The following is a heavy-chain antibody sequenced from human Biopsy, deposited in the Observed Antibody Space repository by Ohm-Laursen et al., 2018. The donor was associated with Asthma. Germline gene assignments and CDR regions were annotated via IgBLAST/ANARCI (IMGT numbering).Heavy chain of an antibody. Sequence: SLRLSCTASGFTFSSYGMHWVRQAPGKGLEWVAVIWYDGSNKYYADSVKGRFTISRDNSKNTLYLQMNSLRAEDTAVYYCARDREYSSGWYQPLFDYWGQGTLVAVSS. CDR2: IWYDGSNK. V-gene: IGHV3-33*01. D-gene: IGHD6-19*01. J-gene: IGHJ4*02. CDR3: ARDREYSSGWYQPLFDY. CDR1: GFTFSSYG.